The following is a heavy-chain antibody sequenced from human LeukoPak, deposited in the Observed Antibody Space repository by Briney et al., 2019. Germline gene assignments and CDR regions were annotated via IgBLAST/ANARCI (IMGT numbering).Heavy chain of an antibody. CDR2: IKQDGSEK. D-gene: IGHD2-15*01. CDR3: ARGGSYFDY. CDR1: AFTFNNYW. V-gene: IGHV3-7*01. J-gene: IGHJ4*02. Sequence: PGGSLRLSCAASAFTFNNYWMSWVRQAPGKGLEWVANIKQDGSEKYYVDSVKGRFTISRDNAKNSLYVQMNSLRAEDTAVYYCARGGSYFDYWGRGTLVTVSS.